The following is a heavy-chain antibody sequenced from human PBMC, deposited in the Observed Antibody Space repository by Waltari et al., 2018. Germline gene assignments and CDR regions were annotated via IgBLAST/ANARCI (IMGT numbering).Heavy chain of an antibody. CDR3: ARANGQWLVQDYYYGMDV. CDR2: INHSGST. Sequence: QVQLQQWGAGLLKPSETLSLTCAGYGGSFSGYYWSWIRQPPGKGLEWIGEINHSGSTNYNPSLKSRVTISVDTSKNQFSLKLSSVTAADTAVYYCARANGQWLVQDYYYGMDVWGQGTTVTVSS. D-gene: IGHD6-19*01. J-gene: IGHJ6*02. CDR1: GGSFSGYY. V-gene: IGHV4-34*01.